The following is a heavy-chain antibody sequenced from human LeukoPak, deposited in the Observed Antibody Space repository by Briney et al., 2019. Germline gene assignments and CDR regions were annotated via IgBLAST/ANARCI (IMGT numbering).Heavy chain of an antibody. Sequence: PGGSLRLSCVASGFTFSSYAMTWVRQAPGKGLEWVSSIIGSGGATFYADSVKGRFTISRDNSKNTLYLQMNSLRAEDTAVYYCAIRGRYCTGGTCSSLAIHYWGQGTLVTVSS. CDR3: AIRGRYCTGGTCSSLAIHY. CDR1: GFTFSSYA. J-gene: IGHJ4*02. D-gene: IGHD2-15*01. V-gene: IGHV3-23*01. CDR2: IIGSGGAT.